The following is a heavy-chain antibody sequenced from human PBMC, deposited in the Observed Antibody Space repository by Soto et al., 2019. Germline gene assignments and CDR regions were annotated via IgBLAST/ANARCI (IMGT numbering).Heavy chain of an antibody. CDR3: ARKEYYFDY. J-gene: IGHJ4*02. D-gene: IGHD3-10*01. V-gene: IGHV4-59*01. CDR2: ISHTGIT. CDR1: GGSISGYC. Sequence: PSVTLSLTCTVSGGSISGYCWTWIRTPPGKGLEWIGYISHTGITNYNSSLKSRVTMSVDTSKNQFSLRVSSLTAADTAVYYCARKEYYFDYWGQGILVTVSS.